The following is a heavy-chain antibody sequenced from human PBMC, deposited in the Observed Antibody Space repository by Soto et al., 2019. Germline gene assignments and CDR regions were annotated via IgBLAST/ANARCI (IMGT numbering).Heavy chain of an antibody. CDR2: ISTYNDNT. D-gene: IGHD5-12*01. CDR1: GYTFHNFG. CDR3: ARLRNSGYHTQFYYGMGV. Sequence: QVQLEQTGVEVKKHGASVKVTCKASGYTFHNFGISWVRQAPGQGLEWMGWISTYNDNTNYSQKFQGRVTIATDFSTSTASMELRSLRPDDTSVYYFARLRNSGYHTQFYYGMGVWGQGTTVTGSS. V-gene: IGHV1-18*01. J-gene: IGHJ6*02.